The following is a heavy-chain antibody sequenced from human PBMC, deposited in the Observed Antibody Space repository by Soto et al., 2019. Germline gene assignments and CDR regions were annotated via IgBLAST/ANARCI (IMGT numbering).Heavy chain of an antibody. D-gene: IGHD1-1*01. V-gene: IGHV4-4*01. J-gene: IGHJ5*02. Sequence: PEKLCLTCGVSGGTVASSHWWSWVRQSPGRGLEWIGNVYHTGDTNFNPSLQSRVTFSVDKSNNQFSLRLTSVTAADTAVYFCASEIVSAGGNDLFAPCGPGSLVIVSS. CDR3: ASEIVSAGGNDLFAP. CDR1: GGTVASSHW. CDR2: VYHTGDT.